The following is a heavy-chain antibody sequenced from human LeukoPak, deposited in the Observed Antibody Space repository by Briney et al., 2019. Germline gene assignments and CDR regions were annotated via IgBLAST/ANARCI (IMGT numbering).Heavy chain of an antibody. CDR3: ARDFLNAIDI. CDR1: WFPLRRFP. D-gene: IGHD2/OR15-2a*01. CDR2: ISSSSTYI. V-gene: IGHV3-21*01. Sequence: AGGSPVLSRAGPWFPLRRFPMDWDRPSPGKGPEWVSSISSSSTYIYYADSVKGRFIISRDNAKNSLYLQMNSLRAEDTAVFYCARDFLNAIDIWGQGTMVTVSS. J-gene: IGHJ3*02.